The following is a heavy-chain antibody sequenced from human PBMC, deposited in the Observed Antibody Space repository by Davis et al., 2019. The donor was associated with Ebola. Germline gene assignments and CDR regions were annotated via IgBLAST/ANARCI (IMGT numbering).Heavy chain of an antibody. V-gene: IGHV3-30*03. J-gene: IGHJ4*02. CDR2: ISYDGSNK. Sequence: PGGSLRLSCATSGFTFSSYGMHWVRQAPGKGLEWVAVISYDGSNKYYADSVKGRFTISRDNSKNTLYLQMNSLRAEDTAVYYCARGMVEEYDDSSGNLWGQGTLVTVSS. D-gene: IGHD3-22*01. CDR1: GFTFSSYG. CDR3: ARGMVEEYDDSSGNL.